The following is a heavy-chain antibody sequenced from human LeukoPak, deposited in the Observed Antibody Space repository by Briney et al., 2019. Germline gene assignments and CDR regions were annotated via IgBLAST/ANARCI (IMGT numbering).Heavy chain of an antibody. CDR2: INPNSGGT. V-gene: IGHV1-2*02. CDR3: ARDGDIVATRDWFDP. J-gene: IGHJ5*02. CDR1: GYTFTGYY. Sequence: LWASVKVSCTASGYTFTGYYMHWVRQAPGQGLEWMGWINPNSGGTNYAQKFQGRVTMTSDTSISTAYMELSRLRSDDTAVYYCARDGDIVATRDWFDPWGQGTLVTVSS. D-gene: IGHD5-12*01.